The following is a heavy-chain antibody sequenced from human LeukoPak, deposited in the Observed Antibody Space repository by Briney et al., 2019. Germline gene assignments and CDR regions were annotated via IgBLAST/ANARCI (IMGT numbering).Heavy chain of an antibody. D-gene: IGHD4-23*01. J-gene: IGHJ4*02. CDR2: IYYSGST. V-gene: IGHV4-59*01. CDR1: GGSISSYY. CDR3: AREGKPYYYGGSYFDY. Sequence: SETLSLTCTVSGGSISSYYWSWIRQPPGKGLEWIGYIYYSGSTNYNPSLKSRVTISVDTSKNQFSLKLSSVTAADTAVYYCAREGKPYYYGGSYFDYWGQGTLVTVSS.